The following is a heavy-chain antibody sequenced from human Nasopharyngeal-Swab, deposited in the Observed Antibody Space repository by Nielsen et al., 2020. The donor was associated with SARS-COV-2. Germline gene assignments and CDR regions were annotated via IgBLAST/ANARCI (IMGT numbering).Heavy chain of an antibody. J-gene: IGHJ4*02. D-gene: IGHD1-26*01. Sequence: GESLKISCAASGFTFSSYAMSWVCQAPGKGLEWVSAISGSVGSTYYADSVKGRFTISRDNSKNTLYLQMNSLRAEDTAVYYCATSGSYTGFYFDYWGQGTLVTVSS. V-gene: IGHV3-23*01. CDR1: GFTFSSYA. CDR3: ATSGSYTGFYFDY. CDR2: ISGSVGST.